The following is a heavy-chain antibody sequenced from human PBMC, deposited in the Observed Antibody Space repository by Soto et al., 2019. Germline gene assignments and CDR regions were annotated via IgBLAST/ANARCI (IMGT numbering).Heavy chain of an antibody. CDR1: GFIFKNYA. CDR3: TKSSGGSSSVGMDY. D-gene: IGHD6-6*01. Sequence: LRLSCAVSGFIFKNYALNWVRRAPGKGLEWVASITRDGYNKYYADSVKGRFTISRDNSKNTLSLQMTALRVEDSSVYYCTKSSGGSSSVGMDYWGPGTLVTVSS. CDR2: ITRDGYNK. V-gene: IGHV3-30*04. J-gene: IGHJ4*02.